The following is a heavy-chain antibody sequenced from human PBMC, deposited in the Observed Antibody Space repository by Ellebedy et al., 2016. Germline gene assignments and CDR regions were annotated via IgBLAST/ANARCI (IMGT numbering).Heavy chain of an antibody. CDR3: RQGHYFDQ. CDR1: GFGFSNYF. J-gene: IGHJ4*02. CDR2: ISGAGYTT. V-gene: IGHV3-23*01. Sequence: GGSLRLSXATSGFGFSNYFMTWIRRAPGKGLEWVATISGAGYTTFFADSVKGRFTISRDNSKNTLYLQMNNLRVDDTALYYCRQGHYFDQWGQGALVTVSS.